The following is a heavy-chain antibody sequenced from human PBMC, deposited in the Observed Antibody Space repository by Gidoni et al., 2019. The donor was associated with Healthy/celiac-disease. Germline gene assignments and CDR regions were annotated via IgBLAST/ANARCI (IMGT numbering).Heavy chain of an antibody. CDR3: ARGVYDEQWLGPNWFDP. V-gene: IGHV4-34*01. CDR2: INHSGST. CDR1: VGSFSGYY. Sequence: QVQLQPWGAGLFKPSETLSPPSAVSVGSFSGYYWSWLRQPPGKGLEWIGEINHSGSTNDNPSLKSRVTISVDTSKNQFSRKRSSVTEADTAVDDGARGVYDEQWLGPNWFDPWGQGTLVTVSS. J-gene: IGHJ5*02. D-gene: IGHD6-19*01.